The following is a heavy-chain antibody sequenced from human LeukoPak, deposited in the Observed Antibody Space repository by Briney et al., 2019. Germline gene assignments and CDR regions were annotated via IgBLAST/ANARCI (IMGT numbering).Heavy chain of an antibody. Sequence: GGSLRLSCTVSGFTFSSHAMHWVRQAPGKGLEWVSVTSGGGGSSYYADSVKGRFTISKDNSKNILYLQMNSLRAEDTALYHCARDSSNYIYWFDPWGQGTLVTVSS. V-gene: IGHV3-23*01. D-gene: IGHD4-11*01. CDR2: TSGGGGSS. CDR3: ARDSSNYIYWFDP. J-gene: IGHJ5*02. CDR1: GFTFSSHA.